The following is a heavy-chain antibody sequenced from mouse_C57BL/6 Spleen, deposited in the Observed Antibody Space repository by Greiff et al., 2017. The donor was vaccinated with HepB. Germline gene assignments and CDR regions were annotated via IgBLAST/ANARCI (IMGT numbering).Heavy chain of an antibody. J-gene: IGHJ2*01. CDR3: AQLSHYFDY. V-gene: IGHV5-17*01. CDR2: ISSGSSTI. CDR1: GFTFSDYG. Sequence: EVKLQESGGGLVKPGGSLKLSCAASGFTFSDYGMHWVRQAPEKGLEWVAYISSGSSTIYYADTVKGRFTISRDNAKNTLFLQMTSLRSEDTAMYYCAQLSHYFDYWGQGTTLTVSS.